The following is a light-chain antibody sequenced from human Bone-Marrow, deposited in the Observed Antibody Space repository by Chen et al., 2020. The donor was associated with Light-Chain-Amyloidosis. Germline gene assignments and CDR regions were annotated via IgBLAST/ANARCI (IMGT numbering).Light chain of an antibody. J-gene: IGLJ3*02. V-gene: IGLV1-40*01. CDR1: RSNIGAGYD. CDR3: QSYDTTLSGSV. Sequence: QSVLTQPPSVSGAPGQRVTISCPGTRSNIGAGYDVHWYQQLPGTAPKLLIYGNDNRPSGVPDRFSASKSGTSASLAITGLQAEDEADYYCQSYDTTLSGSVFGGGTKLTVL. CDR2: GND.